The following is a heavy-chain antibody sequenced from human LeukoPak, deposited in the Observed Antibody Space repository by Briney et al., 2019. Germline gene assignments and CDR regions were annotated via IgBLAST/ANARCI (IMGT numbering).Heavy chain of an antibody. J-gene: IGHJ3*02. D-gene: IGHD6-6*01. CDR1: GYTFISHA. V-gene: IGHV1-3*01. CDR3: ARSSSDAFDI. Sequence: ASVKVSCEASGYTFISHAMHWVRQAPGQRLEWMGWINAGNGNTKYSQKFQGRVTITRDTSASTAYMELSSLRSEDTAVYYCARSSSDAFDIWGQGTVVTVSS. CDR2: INAGNGNT.